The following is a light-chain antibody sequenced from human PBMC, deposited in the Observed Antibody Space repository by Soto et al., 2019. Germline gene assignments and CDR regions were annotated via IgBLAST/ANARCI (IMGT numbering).Light chain of an antibody. CDR2: DAF. Sequence: DIQLTQSPSFLSASVGDRVTITCRASQGISSYLAWYQQKPGKAPKLLIYDAFTLQSGVPSRFSGSGSGTEFTLTISSLQPEDFATYYCQQLNSYPLTFGGGTKVEIK. CDR3: QQLNSYPLT. V-gene: IGKV1-9*01. CDR1: QGISSY. J-gene: IGKJ4*01.